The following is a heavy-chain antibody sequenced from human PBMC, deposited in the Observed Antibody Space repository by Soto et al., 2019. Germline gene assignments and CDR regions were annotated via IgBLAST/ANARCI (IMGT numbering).Heavy chain of an antibody. CDR2: INSNSGGT. V-gene: IGHV1-2*02. CDR3: ARDPGYYGMDV. Sequence: VASVKVSCKASGYTFTGYYMHWVRQAPGQGLEWMGWINSNSGGTNYAQNFRGRVTMTRDTSISTAYMELSRLRSDDTAVYYCARDPGYYGMDVWGQGTTVTVSS. CDR1: GYTFTGYY. J-gene: IGHJ6*02.